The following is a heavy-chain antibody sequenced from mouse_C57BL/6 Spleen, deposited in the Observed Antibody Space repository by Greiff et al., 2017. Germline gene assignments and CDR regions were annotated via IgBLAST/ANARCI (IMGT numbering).Heavy chain of an antibody. CDR1: GYTFTDYE. J-gene: IGHJ2*01. Sequence: VQLQQSGAELVRPGASVTLSCKASGYTFTDYEMHWVKQTPVHGLEWIGAIDPETGGTAYNQKFKGKAILTADKSSSTAYMELRSLTSEDSAVYYCTRGETAQATLDYWGQGTTLTVSS. V-gene: IGHV1-15*01. CDR2: IDPETGGT. D-gene: IGHD3-2*02. CDR3: TRGETAQATLDY.